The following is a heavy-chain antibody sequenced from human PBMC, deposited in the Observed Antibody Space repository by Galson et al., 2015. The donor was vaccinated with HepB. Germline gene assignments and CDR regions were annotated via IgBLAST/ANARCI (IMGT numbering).Heavy chain of an antibody. Sequence: SVKVSCKASGGTFSSYAISWVRQAPGQGLEWMGGIIPIFGTANYAQKFQGRVTITADESTSTAYMELSSLRSEDTAVYYCARFPHTAMVNFWFDPWGQGTLVTVSS. CDR1: GGTFSSYA. CDR2: IIPIFGTA. D-gene: IGHD5-18*01. J-gene: IGHJ5*02. CDR3: ARFPHTAMVNFWFDP. V-gene: IGHV1-69*13.